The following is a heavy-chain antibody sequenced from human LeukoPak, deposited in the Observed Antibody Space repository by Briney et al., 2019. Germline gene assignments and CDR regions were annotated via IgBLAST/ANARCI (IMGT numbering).Heavy chain of an antibody. CDR1: GYTFTAYY. Sequence: GASVTVSCKASGYTFTAYYINWVRQAPGQGLEWMGWINPDSGGAVYAQGLEGRVTMTRDTSKSTAYMELNNLRAEDTAFYYCTRFEDYGGKRYVFDIWGQGTMVTVSS. V-gene: IGHV1-2*02. D-gene: IGHD4-23*01. J-gene: IGHJ3*02. CDR2: INPDSGGA. CDR3: TRFEDYGGKRYVFDI.